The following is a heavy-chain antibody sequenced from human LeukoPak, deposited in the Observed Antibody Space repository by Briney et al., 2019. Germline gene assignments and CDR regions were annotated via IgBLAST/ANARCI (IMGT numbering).Heavy chain of an antibody. J-gene: IGHJ4*02. CDR3: ANGPHYNILTGFYKVRSHLDY. Sequence: GGSLRLSCAASGFTFSNYGMHWVRQAPGKGLEWLAFMRYDAHYADSVKGRFTISRDNSKNTLFLQMNSLRSEDTALYYCANGPHYNILTGFYKVRSHLDYWGQGTLVTVSS. V-gene: IGHV3-30*02. CDR1: GFTFSNYG. CDR2: MRYDA. D-gene: IGHD3-9*01.